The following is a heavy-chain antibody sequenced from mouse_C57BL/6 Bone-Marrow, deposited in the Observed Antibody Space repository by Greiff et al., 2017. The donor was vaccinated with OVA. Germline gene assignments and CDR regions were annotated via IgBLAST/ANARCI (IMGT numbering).Heavy chain of an antibody. V-gene: IGHV5-6*01. D-gene: IGHD1-1*01. Sequence: EVMLVESGGDLVKPGGSLKLSCAASGFTFSSYGMSWVRQTPDKRLEWVATISSGGSYTYYPDSVKGRFTISRDNAKNTLYLQMSSLKSEDTAMYYCARQGITTVVDYYAMDYWGQGTSVTVSS. CDR1: GFTFSSYG. J-gene: IGHJ4*01. CDR2: ISSGGSYT. CDR3: ARQGITTVVDYYAMDY.